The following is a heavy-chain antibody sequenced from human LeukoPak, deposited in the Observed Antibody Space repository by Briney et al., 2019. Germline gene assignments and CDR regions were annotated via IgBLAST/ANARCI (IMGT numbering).Heavy chain of an antibody. Sequence: ASVNVSCKASGYTFTGYYMHWVRQAPGQGLEWMGWINPNSGGTNYAQNFQGRVTMTRDTSITTAYMGLSSLTSDDTAVYYCARDLPSSGVDYFDYWGQGTLVTVSS. D-gene: IGHD3-10*01. CDR3: ARDLPSSGVDYFDY. CDR2: INPNSGGT. CDR1: GYTFTGYY. V-gene: IGHV1-2*02. J-gene: IGHJ4*02.